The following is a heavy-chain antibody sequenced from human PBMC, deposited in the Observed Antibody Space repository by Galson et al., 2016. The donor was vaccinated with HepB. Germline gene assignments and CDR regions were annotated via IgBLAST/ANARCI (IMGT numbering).Heavy chain of an antibody. CDR2: IYYSRST. Sequence: SETPSLTCSVSGGSISSYYWSWIRQPPGKGLEWIGFIYYSRSTNNNPSLKSRVSISVDTSKNQFSLKLSSVTAADTAVYYCAAAIGPYDGGLNYYGMDVWGQGTTVTVSS. J-gene: IGHJ6*02. V-gene: IGHV4-59*01. CDR1: GGSISSYY. CDR3: AAAIGPYDGGLNYYGMDV. D-gene: IGHD4-23*01.